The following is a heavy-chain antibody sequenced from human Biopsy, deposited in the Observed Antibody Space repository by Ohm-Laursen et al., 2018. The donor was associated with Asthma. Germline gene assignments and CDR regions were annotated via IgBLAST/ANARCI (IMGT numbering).Heavy chain of an antibody. V-gene: IGHV3-53*01. CDR2: IYSGGTS. Sequence: SLSLSCSASGFAVSRDYMSWVRQAPGKGLEWVSVIYSGGTSHTADSVRGRFTISRDYSKNTLYLQMHSLRAEDTAVYYCARGDSSNWSHYYFDYWGQGTLVTVSS. CDR3: ARGDSSNWSHYYFDY. J-gene: IGHJ4*02. CDR1: GFAVSRDY. D-gene: IGHD3-22*01.